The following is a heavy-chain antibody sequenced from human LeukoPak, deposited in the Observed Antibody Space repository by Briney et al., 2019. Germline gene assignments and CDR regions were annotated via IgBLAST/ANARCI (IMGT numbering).Heavy chain of an antibody. CDR3: AREADYGDYSLGY. D-gene: IGHD4-17*01. V-gene: IGHV4-30-2*01. J-gene: IGHJ4*02. CDR2: IYHSGST. Sequence: PSQTLSLTCAVSSGSISSGGYSWRWIRQPPGKGLEWIGYIYHSGSTYYNPSLKSRVTISVDRSKNHFSLKLSSVTAADTAVYYCAREADYGDYSLGYWGQGTLVTVSS. CDR1: SGSISSGGYS.